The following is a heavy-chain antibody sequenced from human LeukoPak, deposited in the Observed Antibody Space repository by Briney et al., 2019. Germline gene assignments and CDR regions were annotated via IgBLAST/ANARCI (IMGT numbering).Heavy chain of an antibody. V-gene: IGHV3-48*03. CDR2: ISRSGSTI. CDR3: ARERETTVTYDAFDI. Sequence: RGSLRLSCVSSVFTFSSYEMNWFRQAPEKGLELVSFISRSGSTIYHADSVKGRFTLSRDNAKKSLYLEMKSLRAEDTAVYYCARERETTVTYDAFDIWGLGTMVTVSS. J-gene: IGHJ3*02. D-gene: IGHD4-17*01. CDR1: VFTFSSYE.